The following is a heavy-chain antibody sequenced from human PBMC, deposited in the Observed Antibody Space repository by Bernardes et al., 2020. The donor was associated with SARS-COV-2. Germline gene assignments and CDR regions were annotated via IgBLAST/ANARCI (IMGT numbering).Heavy chain of an antibody. V-gene: IGHV3-48*04. CDR2: ISVSSGAI. J-gene: IGHJ4*02. CDR3: ARDLDHAFDY. CDR1: GFTFTRYS. Sequence: GGSLRLSCSASGFTFTRYSMNWVRQAPGKGLEWISYISVSSGAIVYADSVKGRFTISRDNSKSSLSLQMNSLRAEDTAVYYCARDLDHAFDYWGQGTLVAVSS.